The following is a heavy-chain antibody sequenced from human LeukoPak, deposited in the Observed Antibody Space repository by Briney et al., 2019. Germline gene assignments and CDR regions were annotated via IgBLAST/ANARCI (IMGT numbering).Heavy chain of an antibody. Sequence: GASVKVSCKASGGTFSSYAISWVRQAPGQGLEWMGGIIPIFGTANYAQKFQGRVTITADESTSTAYMELSSLRSEDTAMYYCARDQGGIVVVPAARYYYYGMDVWGQGTTVTVSS. CDR2: IIPIFGTA. CDR3: ARDQGGIVVVPAARYYYYGMDV. V-gene: IGHV1-69*13. D-gene: IGHD2-2*01. CDR1: GGTFSSYA. J-gene: IGHJ6*02.